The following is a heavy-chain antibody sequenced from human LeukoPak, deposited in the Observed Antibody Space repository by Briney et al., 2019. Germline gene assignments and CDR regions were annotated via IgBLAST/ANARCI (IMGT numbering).Heavy chain of an antibody. CDR3: ARDSSSGWCSDY. J-gene: IGHJ4*02. D-gene: IGHD6-19*01. V-gene: IGHV3-30*02. Sequence: GGSLRLSCTASGFTFGDYAMSWVRQAPGKGLEWVAFIRYDGSNKYFADSLKGRFTISRDNSKNTLYLQMNSLRAEDTAVYYCARDSSSGWCSDYWGQGTLVTVSS. CDR1: GFTFGDYA. CDR2: IRYDGSNK.